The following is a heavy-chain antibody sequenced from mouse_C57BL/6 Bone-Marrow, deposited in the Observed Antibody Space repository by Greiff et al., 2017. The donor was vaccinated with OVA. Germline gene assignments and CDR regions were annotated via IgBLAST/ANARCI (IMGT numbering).Heavy chain of an antibody. J-gene: IGHJ2*01. CDR3: ARWAVVATDYFDY. V-gene: IGHV1-53*01. CDR2: INPSNGGT. CDR1: GYTFTSYW. D-gene: IGHD1-1*01. Sequence: QVQLQQSGTELVKPGASVKLSCKASGYTFTSYWMHWVKQRPGQGLEWIGNINPSNGGTNYNEKFKSKATLTVDKSSSTAYMQLSSLTSEDSAVYYCARWAVVATDYFDYWGQGTTLTVSS.